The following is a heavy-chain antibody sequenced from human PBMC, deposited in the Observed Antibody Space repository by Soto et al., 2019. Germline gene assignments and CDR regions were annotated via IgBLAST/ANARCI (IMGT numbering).Heavy chain of an antibody. D-gene: IGHD3-22*01. Sequence: SETLSLTCTVSGGSISSYYWSWIRQPPGKGLEWIGYIYYSGSTNYNPSLKSRVTISVDTSKNQFSLKLSSVTAADPAVYYCARGDSSGYFDYWGQGTLVTVSS. J-gene: IGHJ4*02. CDR1: GGSISSYY. V-gene: IGHV4-59*08. CDR3: ARGDSSGYFDY. CDR2: IYYSGST.